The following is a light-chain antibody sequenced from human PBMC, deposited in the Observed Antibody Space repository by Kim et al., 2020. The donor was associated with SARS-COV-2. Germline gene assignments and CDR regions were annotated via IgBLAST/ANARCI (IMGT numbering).Light chain of an antibody. J-gene: IGKJ2*01. CDR3: QKYNRVPYT. V-gene: IGKV1-27*01. CDR2: AAS. Sequence: DIQMTQSPSSLSASVGDRVTITCRASQGIANHLAWYQQKPGKVPELLIYAASALQLVVPSRFSGSGSGTDFTLTISSLQPEDVATYYCQKYNRVPYTCGKDTKLDI. CDR1: QGIANH.